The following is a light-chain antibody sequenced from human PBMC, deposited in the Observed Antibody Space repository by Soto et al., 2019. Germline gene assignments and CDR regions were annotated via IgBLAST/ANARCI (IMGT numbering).Light chain of an antibody. Sequence: EIVLTQSPGTLSLSPGERATLSCWASQSVASTYLGWYQQKPGQAPRLLIYGASSRATGIPDRFSGSGSGTDFTLTISRLEPEDFALYYCQQYAGSPTFGQAPRVEIK. J-gene: IGKJ5*01. CDR3: QQYAGSPT. V-gene: IGKV3-20*01. CDR1: QSVASTY. CDR2: GAS.